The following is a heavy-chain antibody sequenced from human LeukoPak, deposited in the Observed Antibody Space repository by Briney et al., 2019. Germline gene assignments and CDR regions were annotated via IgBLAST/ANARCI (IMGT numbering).Heavy chain of an antibody. V-gene: IGHV3-30*03. CDR1: GFTFTSYA. D-gene: IGHD2-15*01. CDR2: ISSDGSRK. J-gene: IGHJ6*03. Sequence: GGSLRLSCAASGFTFTSYAMHWVRQAPGKGLEWVAVISSDGSRKYYADSVKGRFTVSRDNSKNTLYLQMNSLRPVDTAIFYCARDWWGDGTSYYYYYYMDVWGKGTTVTVSS. CDR3: ARDWWGDGTSYYYYYYMDV.